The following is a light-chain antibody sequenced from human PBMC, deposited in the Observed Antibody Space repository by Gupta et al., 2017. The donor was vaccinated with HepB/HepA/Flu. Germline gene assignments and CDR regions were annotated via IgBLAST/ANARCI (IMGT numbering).Light chain of an antibody. CDR2: QDS. CDR1: KLGDKY. CDR3: QAWDSSTEHVV. J-gene: IGLJ2*01. V-gene: IGLV3-1*01. Sequence: SYELTQPPSVSVSPGQTASITCSGDKLGDKYACWYQQKPGQSPVLVIYQDSKRPSGIPERFSGSNSGNTATLTISGTQAMDEADYYCQAWDSSTEHVVFGGETKLTVL.